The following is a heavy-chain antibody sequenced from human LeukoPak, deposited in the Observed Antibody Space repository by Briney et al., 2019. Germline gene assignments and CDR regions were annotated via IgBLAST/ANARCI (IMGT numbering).Heavy chain of an antibody. CDR2: IYYSGST. V-gene: IGHV4-38-2*02. CDR3: AYSTVVTRGYY. Sequence: SETLSLTCTVSGYSISTAYYWGWIRQPPGKGLEWIGSIYYSGSTYYNPSLKSRLTISVDTSKNQFSLKLSSVTAADTAVYYCAYSTVVTRGYYWGQGTLVTVSS. D-gene: IGHD4-23*01. CDR1: GYSISTAYY. J-gene: IGHJ4*02.